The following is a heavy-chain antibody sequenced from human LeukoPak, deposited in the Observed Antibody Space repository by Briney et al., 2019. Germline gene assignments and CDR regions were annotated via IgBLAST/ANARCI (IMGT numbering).Heavy chain of an antibody. V-gene: IGHV1-69*04. CDR2: IIPILGIA. CDR3: ARGFHRLYGSGSYYNPEFDY. D-gene: IGHD3-10*01. J-gene: IGHJ4*02. Sequence: GSSVKVSCKASGGTFSSYAISCVRQAPGQGLEWMGRIIPILGIANYAQKFQGRVTITADKSTGTAYMELSSLRSEDTAVYYCARGFHRLYGSGSYYNPEFDYWGQGTLVTVSS. CDR1: GGTFSSYA.